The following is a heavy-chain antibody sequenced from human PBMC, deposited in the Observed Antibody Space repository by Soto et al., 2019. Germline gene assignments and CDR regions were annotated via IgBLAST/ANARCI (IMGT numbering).Heavy chain of an antibody. J-gene: IGHJ5*02. CDR2: ISAYNGYT. V-gene: IGHV1-18*01. Sequence: QVQLVQSGAEVKKPGASVKVSCKASGYTFVNYGICWVRQAPGQGLEWMGCISAYNGYTKYAQNLQGRVTMTTDTSTRTAYMELRSLRSDDTAVYYCARRDYHESGGTIWFDPWGQGPLVTVSS. D-gene: IGHD2-15*01. CDR1: GYTFVNYG. CDR3: ARRDYHESGGTIWFDP.